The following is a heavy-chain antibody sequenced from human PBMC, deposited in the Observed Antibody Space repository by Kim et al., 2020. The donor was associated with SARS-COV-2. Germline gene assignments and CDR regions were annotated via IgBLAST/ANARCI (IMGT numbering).Heavy chain of an antibody. D-gene: IGHD2-8*01. V-gene: IGHV4-34*01. J-gene: IGHJ5*02. CDR1: GGSFSGYY. Sequence: SETLSLTCAVYGGSFSGYYWSWIRQPPGKGLEWIGEINHSGSTNYNPSLKSRVTISVDTSKNQFSLKLSSVTAADTAVYYCARYLHSTMLLGGNWFDPWGQGTLVTVSS. CDR3: ARYLHSTMLLGGNWFDP. CDR2: INHSGST.